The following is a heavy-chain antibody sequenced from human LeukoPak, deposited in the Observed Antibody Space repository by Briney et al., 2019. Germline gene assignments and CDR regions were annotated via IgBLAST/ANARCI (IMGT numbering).Heavy chain of an antibody. D-gene: IGHD6-13*01. J-gene: IGHJ5*02. CDR2: ISSSSSYI. V-gene: IGHV3-21*01. CDR1: GFTFSSYN. CDR3: ARGLYSSSSPNWFDP. Sequence: GGSLRLSCAASGFTFSSYNMNWVRQAPGKGLEWVSSISSSSSYIYYVDSVKGRFTISRDNAKNLLYLQMNSLRAEDTAVYYCARGLYSSSSPNWFDPRGQGTLVTVSS.